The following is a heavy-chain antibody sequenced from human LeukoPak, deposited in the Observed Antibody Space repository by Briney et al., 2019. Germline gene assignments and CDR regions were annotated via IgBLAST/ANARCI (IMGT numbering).Heavy chain of an antibody. D-gene: IGHD3-3*01. CDR3: ARGGITIFGVARGYYFDY. CDR1: GFTFSSYS. V-gene: IGHV3-21*01. J-gene: IGHJ4*02. Sequence: GGSLRLSCAASGFTFSSYSMNWVRQAPGKGLEWVSSISSSSSYIYYADSVKGRFTISRDNAKNSLYLQMNSLRAEDTAVYYCARGGITIFGVARGYYFDYWGQGTLVTVSS. CDR2: ISSSSSYI.